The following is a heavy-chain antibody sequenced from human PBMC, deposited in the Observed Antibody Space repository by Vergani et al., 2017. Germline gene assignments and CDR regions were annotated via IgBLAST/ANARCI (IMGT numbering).Heavy chain of an antibody. CDR2: IRSKASGQSK. J-gene: IGHJ3*02. D-gene: IGHD3-10*01. V-gene: IGHV3-49*03. CDR1: GFTFGYYA. CDR3: VREQVTMLRGSDALDI. Sequence: EVQLVESGGDLVQPGRSLRLSCTASGFTFGYYAMDWFRQAPGQGLEWVGGIRSKASGQSKLYAVTVKGRFTISRDDSKSTANLHMYNLQTEDTDMYYCVREQVTMLRGSDALDIWWKGTMVTVSS.